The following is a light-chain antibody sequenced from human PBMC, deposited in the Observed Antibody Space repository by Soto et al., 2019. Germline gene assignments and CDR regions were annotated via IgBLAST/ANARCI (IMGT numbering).Light chain of an antibody. CDR1: QNIRKR. J-gene: IGKJ1*01. V-gene: IGKV1-6*01. CDR2: GTS. CDR3: LHEYSYPWT. Sequence: AVQMTQFPSSLSASVRDRVVISCRTSQNIRKRLGWYQQKPGQAPKLLIFGTSTLHSGVPSRFSGSGSGTRFTLTITSLQPEDVATYYCLHEYSYPWTFGQGTKVEIK.